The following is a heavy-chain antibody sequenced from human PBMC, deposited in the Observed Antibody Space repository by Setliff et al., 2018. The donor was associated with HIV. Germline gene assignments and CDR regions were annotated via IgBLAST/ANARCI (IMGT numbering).Heavy chain of an antibody. CDR2: INTGTGDT. J-gene: IGHJ4*02. Sequence: ASVKVSCKASGYTFTNYAIHWVRQAPGQRLEWMGCINTGTGDTKYLEEFQGRVAITADTSADTAYVELESLRSDDTAVYYCATDRTQTGISMVRGRIVDPARYPLDYWGQGTLVTVSS. CDR1: GYTFTNYA. V-gene: IGHV1-3*04. D-gene: IGHD3-10*01. CDR3: ATDRTQTGISMVRGRIVDPARYPLDY.